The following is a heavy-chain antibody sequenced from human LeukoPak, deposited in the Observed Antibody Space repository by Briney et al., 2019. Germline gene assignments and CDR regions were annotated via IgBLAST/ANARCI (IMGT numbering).Heavy chain of an antibody. CDR3: AREQSSSPLFDY. V-gene: IGHV3-21*01. J-gene: IGHJ4*02. CDR2: ISSSSSYI. D-gene: IGHD6-6*01. CDR1: GFTFSSYS. Sequence: GGSLRLSCAASGFTFSSYSMNWVRQAPGKGLEWVSSISSSSSYIYYADSVKGRFTISRDNSKNTLYLQMNSLRAEDTAVFYCAREQSSSPLFDYWGQGTLVTVSS.